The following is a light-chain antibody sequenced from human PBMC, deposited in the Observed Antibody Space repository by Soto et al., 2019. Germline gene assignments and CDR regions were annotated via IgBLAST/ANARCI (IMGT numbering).Light chain of an antibody. CDR3: SSLTTSSTYV. J-gene: IGLJ1*01. Sequence: QSVLTQPPSVSGAPGQSGSISCTGTSSDVGYYNRVSWYQQPPGTAPKLMIYEVTNRPSGVPDRFSASKSGNTASLTISGLQAEDEADYYCSSLTTSSTYVFGTGTKVTVL. CDR1: SSDVGYYNR. V-gene: IGLV2-18*02. CDR2: EVT.